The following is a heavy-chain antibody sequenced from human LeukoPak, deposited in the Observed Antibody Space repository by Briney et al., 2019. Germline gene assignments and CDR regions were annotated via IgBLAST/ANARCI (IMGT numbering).Heavy chain of an antibody. Sequence: ASVKVSCKASGYTFTSYGISWVRQAPGQGLEWMGWISAYNGNTNYAQKFQGRVTITADKSTSTAYMELSSLRSEDTAVYYCARDAIYSGYDLDYWGQGTLVTVSS. J-gene: IGHJ4*02. V-gene: IGHV1-18*01. CDR3: ARDAIYSGYDLDY. CDR2: ISAYNGNT. CDR1: GYTFTSYG. D-gene: IGHD5-12*01.